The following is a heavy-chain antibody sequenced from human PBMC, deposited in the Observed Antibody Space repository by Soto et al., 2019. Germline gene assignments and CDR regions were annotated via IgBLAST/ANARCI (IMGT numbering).Heavy chain of an antibody. V-gene: IGHV3-15*01. Sequence: PGGSLRLSCAASGFTFSNAWMSWVRQAPGKGLEWVGRIKSKTDGGTTDYAAPVKGRFTISRDDSKNTLYLQMNSLKTEDTAVYYCTYDLGPYGDYVDYWGQGTLVTVSS. CDR3: TYDLGPYGDYVDY. J-gene: IGHJ4*02. CDR2: IKSKTDGGTT. CDR1: GFTFSNAW. D-gene: IGHD4-17*01.